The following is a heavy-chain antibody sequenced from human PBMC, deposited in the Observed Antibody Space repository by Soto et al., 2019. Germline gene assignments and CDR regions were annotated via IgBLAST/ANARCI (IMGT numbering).Heavy chain of an antibody. CDR1: GGSISSYY. CDR3: ARDNPPTG. J-gene: IGHJ4*02. CDR2: IYYSGGT. V-gene: IGHV4-59*01. Sequence: QVQLQESGPGLVKPSETLSLTCTVSGGSISSYYWSWIRQPPGKGLEWIGYIYYSGGTNYNPSLKSRVTISVDTSKNQFSLKLSSVTAADTAVYYCARDNPPTGWGQGTLVTVSS.